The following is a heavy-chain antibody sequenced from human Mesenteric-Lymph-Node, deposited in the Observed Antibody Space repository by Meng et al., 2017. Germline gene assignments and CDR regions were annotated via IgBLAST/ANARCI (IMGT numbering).Heavy chain of an antibody. V-gene: IGHV1-2*02. D-gene: IGHD2-21*02. CDR3: ARDPLAYCGGDCYSYDY. Sequence: ASVKVSCKASGYTFTSYYMHWVRQAPGQGLEWMGWINPNSGGTNYAQKFQGRVTMTRDTSISTAYMELSRLRSDDTAVYYCARDPLAYCGGDCYSYDYWGQGTLVTVSS. CDR1: GYTFTSYY. J-gene: IGHJ4*02. CDR2: INPNSGGT.